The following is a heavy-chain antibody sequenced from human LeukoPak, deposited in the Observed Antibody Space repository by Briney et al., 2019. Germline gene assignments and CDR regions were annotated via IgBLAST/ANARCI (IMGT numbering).Heavy chain of an antibody. CDR3: ARDRMWIQPAGYYYYYMDV. CDR2: INHSGST. D-gene: IGHD5-18*01. CDR1: GGSFSGYY. V-gene: IGHV4-34*01. Sequence: SETLSLTCAVYGGSFSGYYWSWIRQPPGKGLEWIGEINHSGSTNYNPSLKSRVTISVDTSKNQFSLKLSSVTAADTAVYYCARDRMWIQPAGYYYYYMDVWGKGTTVTVSS. J-gene: IGHJ6*03.